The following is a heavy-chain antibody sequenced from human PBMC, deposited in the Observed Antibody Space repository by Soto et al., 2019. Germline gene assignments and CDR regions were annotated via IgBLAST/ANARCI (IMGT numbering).Heavy chain of an antibody. D-gene: IGHD3-10*01. V-gene: IGHV3-15*01. CDR3: ATCYGSGTDCQEDYLAF. CDR1: GFTFTNAW. J-gene: IGHJ4*02. Sequence: EVQLVESGGGLVKPGGSLRLSCAASGFTFTNAWMSWVRQAPGKGLEWVGRVKRKTNGGTTDYAAPVKDRFNISRDDSTNTLYLQMNNLKTEDTAVYYCATCYGSGTDCQEDYLAFWGQGTPVTVSS. CDR2: VKRKTNGGTT.